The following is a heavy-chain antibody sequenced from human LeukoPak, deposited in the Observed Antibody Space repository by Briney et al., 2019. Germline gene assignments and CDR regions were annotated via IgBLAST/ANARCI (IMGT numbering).Heavy chain of an antibody. V-gene: IGHV3-21*01. J-gene: IGHJ6*02. CDR3: ARLYCSSTSCPRSMDV. D-gene: IGHD2-2*01. Sequence: GGSLRLSCAAAGFAFSSYSMNWVRQAPGKGLEWVSSISSSSSYIYYADSVKGRFTISRDNAKNSLYPQMNSLRAEDTAVYYCARLYCSSTSCPRSMDVWGQGTTVTVSS. CDR2: ISSSSSYI. CDR1: GFAFSSYS.